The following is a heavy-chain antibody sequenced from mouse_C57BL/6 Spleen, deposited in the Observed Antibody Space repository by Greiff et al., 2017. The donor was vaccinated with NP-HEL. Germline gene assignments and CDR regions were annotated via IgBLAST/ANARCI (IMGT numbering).Heavy chain of an antibody. CDR3: GRWDGFAY. Sequence: EVQVVESGGGLVKPGGSLKLSCAASGFTFSDYGMHWVRQAPEQGLEWVAYISSGSSTIYYADTVKGRFTISRDNAKNTLFLQMTSLRSEDTAMYYCGRWDGFAYWGQGTLVTVSA. CDR1: GFTFSDYG. V-gene: IGHV5-17*01. CDR2: ISSGSSTI. J-gene: IGHJ3*01. D-gene: IGHD4-1*01.